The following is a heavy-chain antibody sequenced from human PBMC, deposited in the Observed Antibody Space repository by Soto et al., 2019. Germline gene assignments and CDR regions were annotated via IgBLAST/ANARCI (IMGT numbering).Heavy chain of an antibody. CDR1: GFTFSSYG. J-gene: IGHJ4*02. V-gene: IGHV3-30*18. CDR3: AKGVAARRWAVDY. D-gene: IGHD6-6*01. CDR2: ISYDGSNK. Sequence: SGGSLRLSCAASGFTFSSYGMHWVRQAPGKGLEWVAVISYDGSNKYYADSVKGRFTISRDNSKNTLYLQMNSLRAEDTAVYYCAKGVAARRWAVDYWGQGTLVTVSS.